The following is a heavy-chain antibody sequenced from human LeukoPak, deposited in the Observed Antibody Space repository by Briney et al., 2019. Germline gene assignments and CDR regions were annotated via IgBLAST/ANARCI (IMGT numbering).Heavy chain of an antibody. V-gene: IGHV1-18*01. CDR1: GYTFTSYG. CDR3: ARSDYGDYDFDY. D-gene: IGHD4-17*01. Sequence: ASVKDSCKASGYTFTSYGISWVRQAPGQGLEWMGWISAYNGNTNYAQKLQGRVTMTTDTSTSTAYMELRSLRSDDTAVYYCARSDYGDYDFDYWGQGTLVTVPS. CDR2: ISAYNGNT. J-gene: IGHJ4*02.